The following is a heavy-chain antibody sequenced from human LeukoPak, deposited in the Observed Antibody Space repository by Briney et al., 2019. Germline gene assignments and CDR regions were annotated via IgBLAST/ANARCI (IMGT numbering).Heavy chain of an antibody. V-gene: IGHV3-74*01. J-gene: IGHJ6*03. CDR3: ARGSSEGDYYYMDV. Sequence: GSLRLSCAASGFTFSSYWMHWVRQAPGKGLVWVSRINSDGSSTNYADSVKGRFTISRDNAKNSLYLQMNSLRAEDTALYYCARGSSEGDYYYMDVWGKGTTVTISS. D-gene: IGHD1-26*01. CDR2: INSDGSST. CDR1: GFTFSSYW.